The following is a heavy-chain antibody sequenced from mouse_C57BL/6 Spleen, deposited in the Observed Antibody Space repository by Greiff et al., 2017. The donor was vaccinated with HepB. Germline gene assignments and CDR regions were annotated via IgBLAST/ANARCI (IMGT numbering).Heavy chain of an antibody. CDR1: GFTFSDYG. D-gene: IGHD2-4*01. V-gene: IGHV5-17*01. CDR2: ISSGSSTI. Sequence: EVQLVESGGGLVKPGGSLKLSCAASGFTFSDYGMHWVRQAPEKGLEWVAYISSGSSTIYYADTVKGRFTIPRDNAKNTLFLQRTSLRSEDTAMYYCARDDYDGYFDVWGTGTTVTVSS. J-gene: IGHJ1*03. CDR3: ARDDYDGYFDV.